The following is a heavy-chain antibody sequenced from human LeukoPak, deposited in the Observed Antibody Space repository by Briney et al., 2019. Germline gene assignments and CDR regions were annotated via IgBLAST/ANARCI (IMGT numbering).Heavy chain of an antibody. J-gene: IGHJ4*02. Sequence: SETLSLTCAVYGGSFSGYYWSWIRQLPGKGLEWIGEINHSGSTNYNPSLKSRVTISVDTSKNQFSLKLSSVTAADTAVYYCARGRGCFSPWGQGTLVTVSS. CDR2: INHSGST. V-gene: IGHV4-34*01. CDR1: GGSFSGYY. CDR3: ARGRGCFSP. D-gene: IGHD6-19*01.